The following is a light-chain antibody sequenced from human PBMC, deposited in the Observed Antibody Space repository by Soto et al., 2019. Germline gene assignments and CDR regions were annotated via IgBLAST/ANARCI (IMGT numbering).Light chain of an antibody. CDR2: AAS. J-gene: IGKJ1*01. CDR1: QSINSY. Sequence: DIQMTQSPSSLSASVGDGVTITCRASQSINSYLNWYQQKPGKAPKLLIYAASSLQSGVPSRFSGSGSGTDFTLEISRVEAEDVGVYYCMQGTHWPWTFGQGTKVEVK. CDR3: MQGTHWPWT. V-gene: IGKV1-39*01.